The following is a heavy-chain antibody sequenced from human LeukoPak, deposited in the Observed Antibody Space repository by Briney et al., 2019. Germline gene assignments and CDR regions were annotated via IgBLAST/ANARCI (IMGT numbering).Heavy chain of an antibody. CDR2: VYYSGRT. CDR3: ARQGSAYYFDF. CDR1: GGCIGSSSYY. D-gene: IGHD2-15*01. Sequence: SETLSLTCTVSGGCIGSSSYYWGWIRQPPGKELQWIASVYYSGRTNYSPSLKSRVTISVDTSEKQFSLQLNSVTAADTAVYYCARQGSAYYFDFWGQGLLVTVSS. J-gene: IGHJ4*02. V-gene: IGHV4-39*01.